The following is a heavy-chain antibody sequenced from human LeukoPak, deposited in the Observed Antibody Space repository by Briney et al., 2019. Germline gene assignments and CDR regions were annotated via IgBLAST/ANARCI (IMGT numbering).Heavy chain of an antibody. V-gene: IGHV3-21*01. CDR1: GFTFSSYS. D-gene: IGHD3-22*01. CDR3: ARPHSSGYSQPPFDY. Sequence: GGSLRLSCAASGFTFSSYSMNWVRQAPGKGLEWVSSISSSSSYIYYADSVKGRFTISRDNAKNSLYLQMNSLRAEDTAVYYCARPHSSGYSQPPFDYWGQGTLVTVSS. J-gene: IGHJ4*02. CDR2: ISSSSSYI.